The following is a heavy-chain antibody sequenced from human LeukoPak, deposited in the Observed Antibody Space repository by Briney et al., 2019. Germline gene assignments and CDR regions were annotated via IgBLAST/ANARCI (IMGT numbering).Heavy chain of an antibody. J-gene: IGHJ4*02. V-gene: IGHV3-23*01. Sequence: GGSLRLSCAASGFTFSGYGMSWVRQAPGKGLEWVAAISGPAGSWDYADSVKGRFTVSRDNSKNTLFLQMNSLRAEDTATYYCAKKVGLVSAPLWYFDVWGQGTLVAVSS. CDR1: GFTFSGYG. CDR2: ISGPAGSW. CDR3: AKKVGLVSAPLWYFDV. D-gene: IGHD5/OR15-5a*01.